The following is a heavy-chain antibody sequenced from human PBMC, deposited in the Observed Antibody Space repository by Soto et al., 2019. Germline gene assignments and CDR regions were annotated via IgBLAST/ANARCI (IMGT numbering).Heavy chain of an antibody. CDR1: GGTLSSYA. CDR3: ASPTREWLPPARDYYYGMDV. D-gene: IGHD3-3*01. V-gene: IGHV1-69*06. Sequence: QVQLGQSGAEVKKPGSSVKVSCKASGGTLSSYAISWVRQAPGQGLAWMGGIIPIFGTANSAQKFQGRVTITADKSKSTAYMELSSLRSEDTAVYYCASPTREWLPPARDYYYGMDVWGQGTTVTVSS. CDR2: IIPIFGTA. J-gene: IGHJ6*02.